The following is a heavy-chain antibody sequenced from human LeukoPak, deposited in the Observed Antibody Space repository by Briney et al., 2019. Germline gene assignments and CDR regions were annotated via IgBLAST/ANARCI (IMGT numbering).Heavy chain of an antibody. CDR2: ISSSGSTI. D-gene: IGHD5-12*01. CDR3: ARVRVATIFDY. Sequence: QTGGSLRLSCAASGFTFSSYEMNWVRQAPGKGLEWVSYISSSGSTIYYADSVKGRSTISRDNAKKSLYLQMNSLRAEDTAVYYCARVRVATIFDYWGQGTLVTVSS. V-gene: IGHV3-48*03. J-gene: IGHJ4*02. CDR1: GFTFSSYE.